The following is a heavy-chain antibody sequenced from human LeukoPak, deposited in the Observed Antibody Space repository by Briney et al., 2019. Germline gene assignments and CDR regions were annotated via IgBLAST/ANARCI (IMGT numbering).Heavy chain of an antibody. Sequence: PSETLSLTCTVSGGSISSYYWSWIRQPPGKGLEWIGEIYYSGSTNYNPSLKSRVTISVDTSKNQFSLKLSSVTAADTAVYYCARAYYGSGTHFDAFDIWGQGTMVTVSS. CDR1: GGSISSYY. D-gene: IGHD3-10*01. CDR3: ARAYYGSGTHFDAFDI. J-gene: IGHJ3*02. V-gene: IGHV4-59*01. CDR2: IYYSGST.